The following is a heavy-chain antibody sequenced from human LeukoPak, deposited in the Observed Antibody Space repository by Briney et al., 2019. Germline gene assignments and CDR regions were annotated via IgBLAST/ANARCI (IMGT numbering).Heavy chain of an antibody. Sequence: GGSLRLSCAASGFTFSSYSMNWVRQTPGKGLEWVSYFSSGSSTIYYADSVKGRFTISRDNAKNSLYLQMNSLRAEDTAVYYCAEGPYYDILTGYSSDAFHIWGQGTVVTVSS. CDR1: GFTFSSYS. V-gene: IGHV3-48*01. CDR2: FSSGSSTI. J-gene: IGHJ3*02. CDR3: AEGPYYDILTGYSSDAFHI. D-gene: IGHD3-9*01.